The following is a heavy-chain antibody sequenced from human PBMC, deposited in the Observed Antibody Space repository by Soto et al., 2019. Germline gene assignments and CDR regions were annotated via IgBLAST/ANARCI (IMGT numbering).Heavy chain of an antibody. CDR1: GYTFTSYY. J-gene: IGHJ4*02. CDR2: INPSGGST. D-gene: IGHD2-21*02. CDR3: ARAGGDYYFDY. V-gene: IGHV1-46*01. Sequence: QVQLVQSGAEVKKPGASVKVSCKASGYTFTSYYMHWVRQAPGQGLEWMGIINPSGGSTSYAQKFQGRVTMTRDTSTSTVYMELSSLRSEDTAVFYCARAGGDYYFDYWGQGTLVTVSS.